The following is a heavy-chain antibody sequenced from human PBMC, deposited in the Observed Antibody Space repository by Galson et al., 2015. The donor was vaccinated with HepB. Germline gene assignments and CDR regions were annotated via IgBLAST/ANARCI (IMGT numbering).Heavy chain of an antibody. J-gene: IGHJ4*02. CDR3: ARDSPGSSGYYYHDY. Sequence: SLRLSCAASGFTFSSYAMHWVRQAPGKGLEWVAVISYDGSNKYYADSVKGRFTISRDNSKNTLYLQMNSLRAEDTAVYYCARDSPGSSGYYYHDYWGQGTLVTVSS. CDR1: GFTFSSYA. V-gene: IGHV3-30-3*01. D-gene: IGHD3-22*01. CDR2: ISYDGSNK.